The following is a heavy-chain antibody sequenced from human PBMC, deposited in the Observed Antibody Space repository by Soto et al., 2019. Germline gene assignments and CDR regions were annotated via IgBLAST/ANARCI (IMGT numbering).Heavy chain of an antibody. D-gene: IGHD6-13*01. J-gene: IGHJ6*02. Sequence: SVKVSCKASGGTFSSYAISWVRQAPGQGLEWMGGIIPIFGTANYAQKFQGRVTITADESTSTAYMELSSLRSEDTAVYYCARGRSSWSNYYYYGMDVWGQGTKVTVSS. CDR2: IIPIFGTA. V-gene: IGHV1-69*13. CDR3: ARGRSSWSNYYYYGMDV. CDR1: GGTFSSYA.